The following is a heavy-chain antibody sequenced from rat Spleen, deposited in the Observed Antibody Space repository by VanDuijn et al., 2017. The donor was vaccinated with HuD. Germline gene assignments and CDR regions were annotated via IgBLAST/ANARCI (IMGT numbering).Heavy chain of an antibody. J-gene: IGHJ2*01. CDR2: ISYSGST. D-gene: IGHD1-1*01. CDR1: GYSITSNY. V-gene: IGHV3-1*01. Sequence: EVQLQESGPGLVKPSQSLSLTCSVTGYSITSNYWGWIRKFPGNKMEWMGHISYSGSTSYNPSLKSRISITRDTSKNQFFLQLNSVTTEDTATYYCARYPYYYSGGFDYWGQGVMVTVSS. CDR3: ARYPYYYSGGFDY.